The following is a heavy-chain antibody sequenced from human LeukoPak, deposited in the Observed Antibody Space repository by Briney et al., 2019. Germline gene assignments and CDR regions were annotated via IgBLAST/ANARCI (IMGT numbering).Heavy chain of an antibody. CDR3: ARDGSSWYDNGFDP. Sequence: PGGSLRLSCAASGFTFSSYWMSWVRQAPGKGVEWVANIKQDGSEKYYVDSVKGRFTISRDNAKNSLYLQMNSLRAEDTAVYYCARDGSSWYDNGFDPWGQGTLVTVSS. J-gene: IGHJ5*02. V-gene: IGHV3-7*01. CDR2: IKQDGSEK. D-gene: IGHD6-13*01. CDR1: GFTFSSYW.